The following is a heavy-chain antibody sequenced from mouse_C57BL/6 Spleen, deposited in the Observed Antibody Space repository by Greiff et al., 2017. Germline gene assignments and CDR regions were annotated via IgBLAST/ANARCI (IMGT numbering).Heavy chain of an antibody. J-gene: IGHJ2*01. D-gene: IGHD2-4*01. V-gene: IGHV6-6*01. Sequence: EVKLMESGGGLVQPGGSMKLSCAASGFTFSDAWMDWVRQSPEKGLEWVAEIRNKANNHATYYAESVKGRFTISRDDSKSSVYLQMNSLRAEDTGIYYCTRGRLRLDYFDYWGQGTTLTVSS. CDR1: GFTFSDAW. CDR3: TRGRLRLDYFDY. CDR2: IRNKANNHAT.